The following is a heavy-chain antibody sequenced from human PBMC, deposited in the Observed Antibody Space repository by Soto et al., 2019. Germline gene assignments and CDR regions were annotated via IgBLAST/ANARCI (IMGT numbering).Heavy chain of an antibody. CDR3: AKSRREGVSAFDY. D-gene: IGHD3-10*01. Sequence: PAGSLRLSCAASGFSVSGNYMSWVRQAPGKGLEWVSVIYSDGSISYADSVKDRFTISRDNSKNTLYLQMNSLRVEDTAVYYCAKSRREGVSAFDYCGQGTLVTVSS. CDR2: IYSDGSI. J-gene: IGHJ4*02. V-gene: IGHV3-66*01. CDR1: GFSVSGNY.